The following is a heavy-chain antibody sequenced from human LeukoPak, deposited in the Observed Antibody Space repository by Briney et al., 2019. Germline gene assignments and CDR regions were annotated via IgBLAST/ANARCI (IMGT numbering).Heavy chain of an antibody. Sequence: GGSLRLSCAASGFTFSSYGMHWVRQAPGKGLEWVAVIWYDGSNKYYADSVKGRFTISRDNSKNTLYLQMNSLRAEDTAVYYCARDQGAQSRFLEWIAKGLNHGMDVWGQGTTVTVSS. D-gene: IGHD3-3*01. J-gene: IGHJ6*02. CDR2: IWYDGSNK. CDR1: GFTFSSYG. V-gene: IGHV3-33*01. CDR3: ARDQGAQSRFLEWIAKGLNHGMDV.